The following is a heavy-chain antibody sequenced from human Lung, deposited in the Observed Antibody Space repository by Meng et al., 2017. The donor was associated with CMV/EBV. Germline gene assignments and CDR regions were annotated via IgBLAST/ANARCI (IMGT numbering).Heavy chain of an antibody. D-gene: IGHD3-3*01. Sequence: SDTLSLTCAVYGGSFSGYYWSWIRQPPGKGLEWIGEINHSGSTNYNPSLKSRVTISVDTSKNQFSLKLSSVTAADTAVYYCARTTYDFWSGIYYYYYYGMDVWGQGTTVTVSS. CDR2: INHSGST. CDR1: GGSFSGYY. J-gene: IGHJ6*02. CDR3: ARTTYDFWSGIYYYYYYGMDV. V-gene: IGHV4-34*01.